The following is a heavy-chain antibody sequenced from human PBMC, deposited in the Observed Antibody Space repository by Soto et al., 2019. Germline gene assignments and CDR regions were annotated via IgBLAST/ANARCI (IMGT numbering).Heavy chain of an antibody. J-gene: IGHJ4*02. Sequence: SETLSLTCAVYGGSFSGYYWSWIRQPPGTGLEWIGEINHSGSTNYNPSLKSRVTISVDTSKNQFSLKLTSATAADTAVYYCARDKITGLFDYWGQGTLVTVSS. CDR1: GGSFSGYY. V-gene: IGHV4-34*01. D-gene: IGHD2-8*02. CDR2: INHSGST. CDR3: ARDKITGLFDY.